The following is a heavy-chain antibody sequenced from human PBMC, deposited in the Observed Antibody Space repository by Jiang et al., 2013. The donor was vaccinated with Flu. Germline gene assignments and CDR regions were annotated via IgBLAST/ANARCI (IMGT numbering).Heavy chain of an antibody. CDR3: AIQGEHWFDP. V-gene: IGHV1-69*02. J-gene: IGHJ5*02. Sequence: GRVTITADKSTSTAYMELSSLRSEDTAVYYCAIQGEHWFDPWGQGTLVTVSS. D-gene: IGHD1-26*01.